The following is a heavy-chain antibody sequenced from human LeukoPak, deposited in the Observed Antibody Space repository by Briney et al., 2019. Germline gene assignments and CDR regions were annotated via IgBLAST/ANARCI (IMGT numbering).Heavy chain of an antibody. CDR2: INHNGNVN. D-gene: IGHD3-16*01. J-gene: IGHJ6*02. Sequence: ETLSLTCTVSGGSIRSSYYYWGWIRQPPGKGLEWVASINHNGNVNYYVDSVKGRFTISRDNAKNSLYLQMSNLRAEDTAVYFCARGGGLDVWGQGATVTVSS. CDR3: ARGGGLDV. V-gene: IGHV3-7*03. CDR1: GGSIRSSYYY.